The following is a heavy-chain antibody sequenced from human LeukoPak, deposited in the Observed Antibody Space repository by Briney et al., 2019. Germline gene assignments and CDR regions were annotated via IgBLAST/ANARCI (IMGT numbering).Heavy chain of an antibody. J-gene: IGHJ4*02. CDR1: GFIFRNYA. CDR3: AKWGDYDILTGYYVSDF. Sequence: GGSLRLSCAASGFIFRNYAMSWVRQAPGKGLEWVSAITGSEDTTYYADSVKGRFTISRDNSKNTLYVEMNTLRAEDTAVYYRAKWGDYDILTGYYVSDFWGQGTLVTVSS. CDR2: ITGSEDTT. D-gene: IGHD3-9*01. V-gene: IGHV3-23*01.